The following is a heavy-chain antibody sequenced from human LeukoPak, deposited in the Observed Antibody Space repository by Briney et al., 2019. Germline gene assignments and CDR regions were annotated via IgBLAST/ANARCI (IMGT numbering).Heavy chain of an antibody. CDR1: GVSISSYY. J-gene: IGHJ4*02. V-gene: IGHV4-4*07. Sequence: PSETLSLTCTVSGVSISSYYWSWIRQPAGKGLEWIGLIHTSGSTNYNPSLKSRVTMSVDTSKNQFSLKLSSVTAADTAVYYCARARDSMIVVVPFDYWGQGTLVTVSS. CDR3: ARARDSMIVVVPFDY. D-gene: IGHD3-22*01. CDR2: IHTSGST.